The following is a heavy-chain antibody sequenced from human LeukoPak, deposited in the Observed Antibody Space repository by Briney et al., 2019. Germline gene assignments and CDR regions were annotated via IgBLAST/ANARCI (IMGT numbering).Heavy chain of an antibody. V-gene: IGHV4-59*11. CDR2: IYYSGST. CDR1: GGSISSHY. J-gene: IGHJ4*02. Sequence: PSETLSLTCTVSGGSISSHYWGWIRQPPGKGLEWIGYIYYSGSTHYNPSLKSRVTISVVTSQNPFSLQLSPVTAGDTAVYYCARVGDYYYGSGSYFNPLDYWGQGTLVTVSS. D-gene: IGHD3-10*01. CDR3: ARVGDYYYGSGSYFNPLDY.